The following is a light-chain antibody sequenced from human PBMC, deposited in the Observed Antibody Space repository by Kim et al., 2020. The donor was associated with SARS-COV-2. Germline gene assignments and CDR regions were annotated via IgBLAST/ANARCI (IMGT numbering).Light chain of an antibody. CDR2: SNN. J-gene: IGLJ3*02. CDR1: SSNIGSNT. Sequence: PGQRVTISCSGSSSNIGSNTVTWYQQLPGTAPKLLIYSNNQRPSGVPDRFSGSKSGTSASLAISGLQSEDEADYYCAAWDDSLNGVFGGGTQLTVL. V-gene: IGLV1-44*01. CDR3: AAWDDSLNGV.